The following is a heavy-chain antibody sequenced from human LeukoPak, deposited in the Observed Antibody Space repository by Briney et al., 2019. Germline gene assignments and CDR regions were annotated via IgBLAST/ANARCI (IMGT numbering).Heavy chain of an antibody. Sequence: ASVKVSCKASGGTFSSYAISWARQAPGQGLEWMGGIIPIFGTANYAQKFQGRVTITTDESTSTAYMELSSLRSEDTAVYYCARPKTSGYDRGPGDAFDIWGQGTMVTVSS. CDR1: GGTFSSYA. D-gene: IGHD5-12*01. CDR3: ARPKTSGYDRGPGDAFDI. V-gene: IGHV1-69*05. J-gene: IGHJ3*02. CDR2: IIPIFGTA.